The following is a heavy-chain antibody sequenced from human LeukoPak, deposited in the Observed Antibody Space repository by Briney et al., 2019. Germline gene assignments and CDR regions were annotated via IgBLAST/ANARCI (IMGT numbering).Heavy chain of an antibody. V-gene: IGHV3-7*01. CDR3: ARDRPYYYDTPWGNFDY. CDR1: GFTFSSYS. CDR2: IKQDGSEK. J-gene: IGHJ4*02. D-gene: IGHD3-22*01. Sequence: PGGSLRLSCAASGFTFSSYSMNWVRQAPGKGLEWVANIKQDGSEKYYVDSVKGRFTISRDNAKNSLYLQMNSLRAEDTAVYYCARDRPYYYDTPWGNFDYWGQGTLVTVSS.